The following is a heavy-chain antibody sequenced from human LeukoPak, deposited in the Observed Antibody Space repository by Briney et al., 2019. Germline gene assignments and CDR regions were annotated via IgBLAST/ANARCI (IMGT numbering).Heavy chain of an antibody. J-gene: IGHJ4*02. CDR3: AITVTGGIDC. CDR1: AFTFSSYG. CDR2: IQYDRTNE. D-gene: IGHD4-17*01. Sequence: GGSLRLSCAASAFTFSSYGMHWVRQAPGKGLEWVAYIQYDRTNEQYAHSVKGRFRISRDNAKNTLYLQMNSLRVEDTAVYYCAITVTGGIDCWGQGTLVTVSS. V-gene: IGHV3-30*02.